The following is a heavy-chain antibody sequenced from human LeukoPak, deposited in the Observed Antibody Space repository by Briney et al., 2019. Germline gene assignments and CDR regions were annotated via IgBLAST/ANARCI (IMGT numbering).Heavy chain of an antibody. Sequence: GGSLRLSCAASGFNFRLFAMHWVRQAPGKGLEWVSGIGGSAASTFYADSVKGRFTISRDNSENTLYLEMNSLTVEDTAIYYCVRDRGPYLGIGNNWFDPWGQGTLVTVSS. V-gene: IGHV3-23*01. J-gene: IGHJ5*02. CDR2: IGGSAAST. CDR3: VRDRGPYLGIGNNWFDP. CDR1: GFNFRLFA. D-gene: IGHD1-26*01.